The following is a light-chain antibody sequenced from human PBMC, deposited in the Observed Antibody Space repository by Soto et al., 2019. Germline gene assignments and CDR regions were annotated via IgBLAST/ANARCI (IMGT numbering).Light chain of an antibody. CDR3: QQRSYWPPIT. CDR2: DAS. CDR1: KSVSRY. V-gene: IGKV3-11*01. Sequence: EILLTQSPSTLSFSPRQRVTLYCGASKSVSRYLASYQQKPGQPPRLLIYDASNRATGIPASFTGSGSGTAVTPTISSLEHEDFAANYCQQRSYWPPITFGQGTRLEIK. J-gene: IGKJ5*01.